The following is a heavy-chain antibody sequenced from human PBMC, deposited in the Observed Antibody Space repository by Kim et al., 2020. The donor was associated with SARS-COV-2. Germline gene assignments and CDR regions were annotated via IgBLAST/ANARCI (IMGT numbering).Heavy chain of an antibody. CDR3: ARAGIAVAGGAFDI. V-gene: IGHV6-1*01. D-gene: IGHD6-19*01. J-gene: IGHJ3*02. Sequence: AVSVKSRITITPGTSKTQFALQLNAVTPEDTAVYYCARAGIAVAGGAFDIWGQGTMVTVSS.